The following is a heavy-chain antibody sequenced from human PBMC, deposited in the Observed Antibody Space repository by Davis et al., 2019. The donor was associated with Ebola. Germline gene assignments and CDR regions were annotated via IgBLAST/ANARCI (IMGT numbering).Heavy chain of an antibody. CDR3: ARDLREDIVVVVAATGGWFDP. CDR1: GGSISSYY. Sequence: ETLSLTCTVSGGSISSYYWSWIRQPPGKGLGWVSYISSSSSTIYYADSVKGRFTISRDNAKNSLYLQMNSLIDEDTAVYYCARDLREDIVVVVAATGGWFDPWGQGTLVTVSS. D-gene: IGHD2-15*01. CDR2: ISSSSSTI. J-gene: IGHJ5*02. V-gene: IGHV3-48*02.